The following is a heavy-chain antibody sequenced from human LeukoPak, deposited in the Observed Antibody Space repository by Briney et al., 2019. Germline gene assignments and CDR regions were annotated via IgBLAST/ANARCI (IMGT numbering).Heavy chain of an antibody. V-gene: IGHV4-34*01. CDR3: ARARRYCSSTSCAHYYYMDV. D-gene: IGHD2-2*01. CDR2: INHSGST. CDR1: GGSFSGYY. Sequence: SETLSLTCAVYGGSFSGYYWSWIRQPPGKGLEWIGEINHSGSTNYNPSLKSRVTISADTSKNQFSLKLSSVTAADTAVYYCARARRYCSSTSCAHYYYMDVWGKGTTVTVSS. J-gene: IGHJ6*03.